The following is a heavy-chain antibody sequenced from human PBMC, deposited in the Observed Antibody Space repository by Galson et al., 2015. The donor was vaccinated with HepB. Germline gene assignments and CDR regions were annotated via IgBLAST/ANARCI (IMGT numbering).Heavy chain of an antibody. CDR2: IKQDGSER. J-gene: IGHJ3*02. CDR1: GFTFRSYW. CDR3: ARGHGSRDAFDI. Sequence: SLRLSCAASGFTFRSYWVSWVRQAPGKGLEWVANIKQDGSERYYVDSVKGRFTISGDNAKNSLYLQMNSLRAEDTAVYYCARGHGSRDAFDIWGQGTMVTVSS. D-gene: IGHD3-10*01. V-gene: IGHV3-7*01.